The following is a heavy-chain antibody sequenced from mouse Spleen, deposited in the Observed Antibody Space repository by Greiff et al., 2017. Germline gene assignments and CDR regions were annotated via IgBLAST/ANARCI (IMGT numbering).Heavy chain of an antibody. Sequence: EVQLVESGGGLVKPGGSLKLSCAASGFTFSSYGMSWVRQTPEKRLEWVATISGGGSYTYYPDSVKGRFTISRDNAKNNLYLQMSSLRSEDTALYYCARRKNYYGSSGGYYAMDYWGQGTSVTVSS. V-gene: IGHV5-9-2*01. CDR1: GFTFSSYG. J-gene: IGHJ4*01. D-gene: IGHD1-1*01. CDR3: ARRKNYYGSSGGYYAMDY. CDR2: ISGGGSYT.